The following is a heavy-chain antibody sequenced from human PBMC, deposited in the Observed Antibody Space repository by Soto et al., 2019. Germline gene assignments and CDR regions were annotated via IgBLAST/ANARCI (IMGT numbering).Heavy chain of an antibody. J-gene: IGHJ4*02. V-gene: IGHV1-8*01. CDR2: VNPNSNET. D-gene: IGHD5-12*01. CDR1: GYTFSSYH. CDR3: VRSGRRSGIDY. Sequence: QVPLVQSGAEVKKPGASVKVSCEASGYTFSSYHISWVRQASGQGLEWMGWVNPNSNETDYAQKFQGRVTMTGNTSIRTAYMELSSLRSDDTAVCYCVRSGRRSGIDYWGQGTLVTVSS.